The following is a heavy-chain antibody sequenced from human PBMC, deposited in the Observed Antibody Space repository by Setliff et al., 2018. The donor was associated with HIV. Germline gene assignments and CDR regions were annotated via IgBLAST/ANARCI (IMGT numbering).Heavy chain of an antibody. CDR3: ARTKFGSYSDY. CDR1: GYSVNSDYL. D-gene: IGHD3-10*01. CDR2: LSPSGTT. Sequence: SETLSLTCTVSGYSVNSDYLWSWIRQPPGKGLEWIGELSPSGTTRSNPSLQSRVTISLDTSNNQFSLSLTSVTAADTAVYYCARTKFGSYSDYWGQGTLVTVSS. V-gene: IGHV4-38-2*02. J-gene: IGHJ4*02.